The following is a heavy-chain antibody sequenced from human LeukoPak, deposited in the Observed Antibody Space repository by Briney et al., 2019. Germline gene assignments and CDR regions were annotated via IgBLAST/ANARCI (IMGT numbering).Heavy chain of an antibody. CDR1: GFTFYDYA. J-gene: IGHJ3*01. CDR3: AKDLAVGTTPRVYAFDV. CDR2: VNRDSTTI. D-gene: IGHD1-26*01. Sequence: GGSLTLSCAASGFTFYDYAMHWVRQVPGKGLEWVGGVNRDSTTIAYGDSVKGRFTIFRDSARNSLYLQMDSLRTEDTALYYCAKDLAVGTTPRVYAFDVWGQGTMVTVS. V-gene: IGHV3-9*01.